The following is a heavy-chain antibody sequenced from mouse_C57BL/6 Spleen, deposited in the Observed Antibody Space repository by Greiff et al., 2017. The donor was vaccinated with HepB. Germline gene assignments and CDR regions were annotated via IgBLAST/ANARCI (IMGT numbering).Heavy chain of an antibody. V-gene: IGHV1-52*01. CDR1: GYTFTSYW. Sequence: QVQLQQPGAELVRPGSSVKLSCKASGYTFTSYWMHWVKQRPIQGLEWIGNIDPSDSETHYNQKFKDKATLTVDKSSSTAYMQLSSLTSEDSAVHYCAVVYYDYEENAMDYWGQGTSVTVSS. CDR3: AVVYYDYEENAMDY. D-gene: IGHD2-4*01. J-gene: IGHJ4*01. CDR2: IDPSDSET.